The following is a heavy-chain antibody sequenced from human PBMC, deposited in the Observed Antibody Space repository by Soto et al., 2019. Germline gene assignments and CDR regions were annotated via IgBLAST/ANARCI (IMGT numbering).Heavy chain of an antibody. CDR3: AFYWYGKPMGYFYY. V-gene: IGHV4-39*01. CDR1: GGSISSSSYY. D-gene: IGHD6-13*01. CDR2: IYYSGST. Sequence: PSETLSITCTVSGGSISSSSYYWGWIRQHPGKGLEWIGSIYYSGSTYYNPSLKSRVTISVDTSKNQFSLKLSSVTAADTAVYYCAFYWYGKPMGYFYYRGQGTLVTVS. J-gene: IGHJ4*01.